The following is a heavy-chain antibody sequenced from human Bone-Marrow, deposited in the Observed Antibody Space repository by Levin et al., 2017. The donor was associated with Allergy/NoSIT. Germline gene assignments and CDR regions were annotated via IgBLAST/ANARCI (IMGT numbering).Heavy chain of an antibody. CDR3: ARRVGATADYYFDN. Sequence: QSGGSLRLSCAASKFSFSSYWMSWVRQAPGKGLEWVANMNQDGSDKYYVDSVKGRFTISRDNAKKSLYLQMNSLRAEDTAVYYCARRVGATADYYFDNWGQGTLVTVSS. CDR2: MNQDGSDK. D-gene: IGHD1-26*01. V-gene: IGHV3-7*01. J-gene: IGHJ4*02. CDR1: KFSFSSYW.